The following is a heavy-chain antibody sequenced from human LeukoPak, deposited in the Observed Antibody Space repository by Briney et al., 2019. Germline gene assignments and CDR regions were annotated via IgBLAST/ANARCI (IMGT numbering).Heavy chain of an antibody. CDR2: ISSSSSYI. CDR1: GFTFSSYS. D-gene: IGHD3-22*01. J-gene: IGHJ4*02. Sequence: PGGSLRLSCAASGFTFSSYSMSWVRQAPGKGLEWVSSISSSSSYIYYADSVKGRFTISRDNAKNSLYLQMNSLRAEDTAVYYCARERDSSGFIWGQGTLVTVSS. V-gene: IGHV3-21*01. CDR3: ARERDSSGFI.